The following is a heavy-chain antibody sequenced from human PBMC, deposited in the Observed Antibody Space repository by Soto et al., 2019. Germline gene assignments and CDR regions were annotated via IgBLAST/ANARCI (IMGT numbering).Heavy chain of an antibody. CDR1: GGTFSSYA. CDR3: ARVLSGYYYPYYFDY. J-gene: IGHJ4*02. V-gene: IGHV1-69*13. Sequence: SVKVSCKASGGTFSSYAISWVRQAPGQELEWMGGIIPIFGTANYAQKFQGRVTITADESTSTAYMELSSLRSEDTAVYYCARVLSGYYYPYYFDYWGQGTLVTVSS. D-gene: IGHD3-22*01. CDR2: IIPIFGTA.